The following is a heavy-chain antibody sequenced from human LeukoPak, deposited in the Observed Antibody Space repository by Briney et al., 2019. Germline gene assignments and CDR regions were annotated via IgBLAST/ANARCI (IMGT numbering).Heavy chain of an antibody. CDR1: GFTFSNYA. CDR3: AKRGNAISFFDP. V-gene: IGHV3-23*01. J-gene: IGHJ5*02. CDR2: LSGSGDIT. Sequence: PGGSLRLSCAASGFTFSNYAMDWVRQAPGKGLEWVSGLSGSGDITYYTDSVKGRFTISRDNSKNTLYLEMNNLRAEDTAQYYCAKRGNAISFFDPWGQGTLVTVSS. D-gene: IGHD2/OR15-2a*01.